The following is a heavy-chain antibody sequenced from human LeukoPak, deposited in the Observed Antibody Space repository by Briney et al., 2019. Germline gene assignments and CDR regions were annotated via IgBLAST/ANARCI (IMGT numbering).Heavy chain of an antibody. J-gene: IGHJ4*02. V-gene: IGHV3-21*01. CDR2: ITGSGGFK. D-gene: IGHD2-15*01. CDR1: GFTFNNYG. Sequence: GSLRLACAASGFTFNNYGMNWVRQAPGKGLGWVSSITGSGGFKYYADSLKGRFTISRDNAKNSLYLQMNSLRAEDTAIYYCARDRGRYCSGGSCHSEPGYWGQGTLVTVSS. CDR3: ARDRGRYCSGGSCHSEPGY.